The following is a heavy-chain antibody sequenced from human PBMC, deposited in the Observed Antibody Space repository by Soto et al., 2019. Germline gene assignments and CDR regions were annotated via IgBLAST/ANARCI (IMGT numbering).Heavy chain of an antibody. CDR1: GGSISSYY. V-gene: IGHV4-59*08. CDR3: ARHRAVYGVVAGIGEGPPRSNFDY. Sequence: SETLSLTCTVSGGSISSYYWSWIRQPPGKGLEWIGYIYYSGSTNYNPSLKSRVTISVDTSKNQFSLKLSSVTAADTAVYYCARHRAVYGVVAGIGEGPPRSNFDYWGQGTLVTVSS. CDR2: IYYSGST. J-gene: IGHJ4*02. D-gene: IGHD6-19*01.